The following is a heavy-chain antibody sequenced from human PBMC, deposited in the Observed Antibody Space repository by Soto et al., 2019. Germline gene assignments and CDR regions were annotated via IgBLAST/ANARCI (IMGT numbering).Heavy chain of an antibody. CDR1: GGSISGYY. V-gene: IGHV4-59*01. CDR2: IDYYGST. CDR3: ARYFDGQRGFDI. Sequence: SETLSLTCTVSGGSISGYYWSWIRQPPGKRLEWIGYIDYYGSTNYNPSLKSRVTISVDTSKKQFSLNLGSVTAADTAIYYCARYFDGQRGFDIWGQGTRVT. D-gene: IGHD3-9*01. J-gene: IGHJ3*02.